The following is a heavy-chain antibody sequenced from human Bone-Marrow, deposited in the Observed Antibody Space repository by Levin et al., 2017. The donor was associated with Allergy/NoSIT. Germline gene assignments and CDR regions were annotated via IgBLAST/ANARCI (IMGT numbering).Heavy chain of an antibody. J-gene: IGHJ4*02. Sequence: GGSLRLSCAASGFTFDNFVMHWVRQAPGRGLEWVASLSGSGSSTYFADSVKGRVTISRDNSDNTLFLQMISLRPDDTAVYYCAKGGQLPTEGLDSWGQGALVTVSS. CDR3: AKGGQLPTEGLDS. D-gene: IGHD2-2*01. CDR1: GFTFDNFV. V-gene: IGHV3-23*01. CDR2: LSGSGSST.